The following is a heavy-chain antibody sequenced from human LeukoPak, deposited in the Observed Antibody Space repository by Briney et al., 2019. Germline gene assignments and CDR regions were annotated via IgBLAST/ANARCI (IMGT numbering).Heavy chain of an antibody. J-gene: IGHJ6*02. CDR1: GYTFTSYG. CDR2: ISAYNGNT. CDR3: ARDECGGDCLSTDYYGMDV. D-gene: IGHD2-21*02. V-gene: IGHV1-18*01. Sequence: GASVKVSCKASGYTFTSYGISWVRQAPGQGLEWMGWISAYNGNTNYAQKLQGRVTMTTDTSTSTAYMELRSLRSDDTAVYYCARDECGGDCLSTDYYGMDVWGQGTTVTVSS.